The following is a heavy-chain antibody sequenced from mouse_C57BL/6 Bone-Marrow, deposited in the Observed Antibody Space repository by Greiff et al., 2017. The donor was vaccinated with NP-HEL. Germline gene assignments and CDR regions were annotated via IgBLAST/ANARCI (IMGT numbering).Heavy chain of an antibody. V-gene: IGHV6-6*01. Sequence: EVQLVESGGGLVQPGGSMKLSCAASGFTFSDAWMDWVRQSPEKGLEWVAEIRNKANNHATYYAESVKGRFTISRDDSKSSVYLQMNSLRAEDTGIYYCTPGWLLLGLFAYWGQGTLVTVSA. J-gene: IGHJ3*01. CDR1: GFTFSDAW. D-gene: IGHD2-3*01. CDR2: IRNKANNHAT. CDR3: TPGWLLLGLFAY.